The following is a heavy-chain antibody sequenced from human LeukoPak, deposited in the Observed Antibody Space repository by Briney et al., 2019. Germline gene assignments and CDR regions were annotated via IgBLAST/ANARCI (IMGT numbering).Heavy chain of an antibody. CDR1: GYTFTSYY. J-gene: IGHJ4*02. V-gene: IGHV1-46*01. CDR2: INPSGGST. Sequence: EASVKVSCKASGYTFTSYYMHWVRQAPGQGLEWMGIINPSGGSTSYAQKFQGRVTMTRDTSASKVYMELSSLRSEDTAVYYCARERSDSPFDYWGQGTLVTVSS. CDR3: ARERSDSPFDY. D-gene: IGHD3-22*01.